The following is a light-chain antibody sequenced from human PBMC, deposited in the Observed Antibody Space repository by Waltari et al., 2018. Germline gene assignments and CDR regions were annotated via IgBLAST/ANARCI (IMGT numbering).Light chain of an antibody. CDR1: QDISNY. J-gene: IGKJ5*01. V-gene: IGKV1-33*01. CDR3: QQYENFPVT. CDR2: DTS. Sequence: DIQVTQSPSSLSASVGDRVTITCQASQDISNYLNWYQQKPGKAPKLLIYDTSHLQTGVPSRFSGSGGGTDFTFTIRSLQPEDIATYYCQQYENFPVTFGQGTRLEIK.